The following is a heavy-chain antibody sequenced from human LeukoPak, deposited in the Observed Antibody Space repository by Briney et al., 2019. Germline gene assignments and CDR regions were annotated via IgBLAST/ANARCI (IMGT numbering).Heavy chain of an antibody. CDR2: ISYDGSNK. J-gene: IGHJ3*02. CDR3: AREEIAAAYAFDI. CDR1: GFTFSSYA. Sequence: GGSLRLSCAASGFTFSSYAMHWVRQAPGKGLEWVAVISYDGSNKYYADSVKGRFTISRDNSMNTLYLQMNSLRAEDTAVYYCAREEIAAAYAFDIWGQGTMVTVSS. V-gene: IGHV3-30-3*01. D-gene: IGHD6-13*01.